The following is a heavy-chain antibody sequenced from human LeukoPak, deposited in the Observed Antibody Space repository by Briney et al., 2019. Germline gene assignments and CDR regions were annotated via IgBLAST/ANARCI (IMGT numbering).Heavy chain of an antibody. Sequence: GGSLRLSCAASGSTFSNYVMTWVRQVPGKGLEWISSISDSGSSTYYADSVKGRFTISRDNSRNTLSLQMNSLRAEDTAVYYCAKSPVTIPWGQGTLVTISS. CDR3: AKSPVTIP. V-gene: IGHV3-23*01. CDR1: GSTFSNYV. J-gene: IGHJ5*02. D-gene: IGHD3-9*01. CDR2: ISDSGSST.